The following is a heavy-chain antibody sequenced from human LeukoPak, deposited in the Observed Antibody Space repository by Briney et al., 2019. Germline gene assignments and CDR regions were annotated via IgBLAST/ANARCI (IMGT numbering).Heavy chain of an antibody. Sequence: PGGSLRLSCAASGFTFSSYSMNWVRQAPGKGLEWVSSISSSSSYIYYADSVKGRFTISRDNAKNSLYLQMNSLRAEDTAVCYCASTNYGDYGWPDVRGQGTLVTVSS. J-gene: IGHJ4*02. V-gene: IGHV3-21*01. D-gene: IGHD4-17*01. CDR2: ISSSSSYI. CDR1: GFTFSSYS. CDR3: ASTNYGDYGWPDV.